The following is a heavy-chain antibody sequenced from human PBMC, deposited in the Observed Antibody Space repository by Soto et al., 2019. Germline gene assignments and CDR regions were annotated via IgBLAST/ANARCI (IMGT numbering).Heavy chain of an antibody. CDR3: ARGGRCSGGSCYSSGFDY. CDR2: IIPIFGTA. V-gene: IGHV1-69*13. Sequence: ASVKVSCKASGGTFSSYAISWVRQAPGQGLEWMGGIIPIFGTANYAQKFQGRVTITADESTSTAYMELSSLRSEDTAVYYCARGGRCSGGSCYSSGFDYWGQGTLVTSPQ. J-gene: IGHJ4*02. CDR1: GGTFSSYA. D-gene: IGHD2-15*01.